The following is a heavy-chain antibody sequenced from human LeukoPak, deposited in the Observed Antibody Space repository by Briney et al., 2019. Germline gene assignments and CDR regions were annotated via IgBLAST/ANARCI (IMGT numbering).Heavy chain of an antibody. V-gene: IGHV4-39*01. Sequence: PSETLSLTCTVSGGSISSSGYYWGWIRQPPGKGLEWFGSIYFTGNTYYNPSLKSRVTLSVDTSKNQFSLKLTSVTAADTAVYYCAGTLTRSCSGATCYFTWFDPWGQGALVTVSS. CDR2: IYFTGNT. J-gene: IGHJ5*02. CDR1: GGSISSSGYY. CDR3: AGTLTRSCSGATCYFTWFDP. D-gene: IGHD2-15*01.